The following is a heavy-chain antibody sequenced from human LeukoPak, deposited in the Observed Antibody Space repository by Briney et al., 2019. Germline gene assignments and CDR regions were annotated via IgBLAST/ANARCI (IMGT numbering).Heavy chain of an antibody. CDR3: ARDQYSSSWYPSGFDY. Sequence: ASLKVSCKASGYTFTSYAMHWVRQAPGQRLEWMGWINAGNGNTKYSQKFQGRVTITRDTSASTAYMELSSLRSEDTAVYYCARDQYSSSWYPSGFDYWGQGTLVTVSS. J-gene: IGHJ4*02. CDR1: GYTFTSYA. D-gene: IGHD6-13*01. V-gene: IGHV1-3*01. CDR2: INAGNGNT.